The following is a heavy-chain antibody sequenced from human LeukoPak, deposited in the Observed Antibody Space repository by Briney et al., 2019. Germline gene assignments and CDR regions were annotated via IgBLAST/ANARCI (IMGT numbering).Heavy chain of an antibody. J-gene: IGHJ4*02. D-gene: IGHD1-26*01. Sequence: GGSLRLSCAASGFTFRSYDMHWVRQVTGKGLEWGSAINTAGDTYYPGSVKGRFTVSRDNSKNNLYLQISRLTAADTAVHYYAKDRSIGTYYTFDHWGQGTLVTVSS. V-gene: IGHV3-13*01. CDR1: GFTFRSYD. CDR3: AKDRSIGTYYTFDH. CDR2: INTAGDT.